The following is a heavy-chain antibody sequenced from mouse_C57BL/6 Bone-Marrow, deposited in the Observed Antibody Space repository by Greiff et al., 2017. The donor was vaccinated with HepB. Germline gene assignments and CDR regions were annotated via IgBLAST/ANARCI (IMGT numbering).Heavy chain of an antibody. D-gene: IGHD1-1*01. CDR2: IYPGGGYT. V-gene: IGHV1-63*01. CDR3: ARSVYGRSYYFDY. CDR1: GYTFTNYW. J-gene: IGHJ2*01. Sequence: VQLKQSGAELVRPGTSVKMSCKASGYTFTNYWIGWAKQRPGHGLEWIGDIYPGGGYTNYNEKFKGKATLTADKSSSTAYMQFSSLTSEDSAIYYCARSVYGRSYYFDYWGQGTTLTVSS.